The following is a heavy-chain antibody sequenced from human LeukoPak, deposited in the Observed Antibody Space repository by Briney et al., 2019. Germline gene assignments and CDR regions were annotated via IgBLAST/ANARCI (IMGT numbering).Heavy chain of an antibody. CDR3: ARDGWNSRYYYYGMDV. CDR2: FDPEDGET. D-gene: IGHD1-7*01. J-gene: IGHJ6*02. V-gene: IGHV1-24*01. CDR1: GYTLTELS. Sequence: GASVKVSCKVSGYTLTELSMHWVRQAPGKGLEWMGGFDPEDGETIYAQKFQGRVTITADESTSTAYMELSSLRSEDTAVYYCARDGWNSRYYYYGMDVWGQGTTVTVSS.